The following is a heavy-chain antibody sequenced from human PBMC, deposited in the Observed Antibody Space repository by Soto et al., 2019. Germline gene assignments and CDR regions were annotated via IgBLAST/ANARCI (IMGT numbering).Heavy chain of an antibody. D-gene: IGHD2-21*01. CDR3: VMEADGGERDYYDLDF. Sequence: QVQLQESGPGLVRPSQTLSLTCTVSGGSINSEHYHWTWIRQAPRKGLEWIGYIHYTGSISYNPSIQSRVNMSIVTSKYLFALNQSFVTAADTAVYFFVMEADGGERDYYDLDFRGKGTTVTVSS. CDR2: IHYTGSI. V-gene: IGHV4-30-4*03. J-gene: IGHJ6*04. CDR1: GGSINSEHYH.